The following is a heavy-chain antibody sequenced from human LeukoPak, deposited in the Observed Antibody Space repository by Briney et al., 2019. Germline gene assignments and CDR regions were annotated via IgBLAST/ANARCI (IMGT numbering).Heavy chain of an antibody. V-gene: IGHV4-34*01. CDR1: GGSFSGYY. CDR2: INHSGST. CDR3: ARTGLRRSSSWHRNWFDP. J-gene: IGHJ5*02. Sequence: SETLSLTCAVYGGSFSGYYWSWIRQPPGKGLEWIGEINHSGSTNYNPSLKSRVTISVDTSKNQFSLKLSFVTAADTAVYYCARTGLRRSSSWHRNWFDPWGQGTLVTVSS. D-gene: IGHD6-13*01.